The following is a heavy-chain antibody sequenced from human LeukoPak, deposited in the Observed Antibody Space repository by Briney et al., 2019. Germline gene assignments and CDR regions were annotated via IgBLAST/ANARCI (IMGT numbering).Heavy chain of an antibody. J-gene: IGHJ4*02. V-gene: IGHV4-39*07. CDR2: INHSGST. Sequence: SETLSLTCTVSDGSISSSSYYWSWIRQPPGKGLEWIGEINHSGSTNYNPSLKSRVTISVDTSKNQFSLKLSSVTAADTAVYYCARREYGYGYRYWGQGTLVTVSS. CDR3: ARREYGYGYRY. CDR1: DGSISSSSYY. D-gene: IGHD5-18*01.